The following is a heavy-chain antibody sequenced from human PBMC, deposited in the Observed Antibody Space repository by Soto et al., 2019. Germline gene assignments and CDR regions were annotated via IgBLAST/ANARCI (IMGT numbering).Heavy chain of an antibody. CDR2: IYYSGST. CDR1: GGSISSSSYY. Sequence: PSETLSLTCTVSGGSISSSSYYWGWIRQPPGKGLEWIGSIYYSGSTYYNPSLKSRVTISVDTSKNQFSLKLSSVTAADTAVYYCATRIPGIAAAGTIDYWGQGTLVTVSS. J-gene: IGHJ4*02. D-gene: IGHD6-13*01. V-gene: IGHV4-39*01. CDR3: ATRIPGIAAAGTIDY.